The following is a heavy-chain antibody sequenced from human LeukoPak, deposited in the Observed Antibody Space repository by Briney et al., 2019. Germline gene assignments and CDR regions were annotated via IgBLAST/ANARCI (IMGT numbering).Heavy chain of an antibody. J-gene: IGHJ3*02. V-gene: IGHV4-30-4*01. D-gene: IGHD3-22*01. Sequence: TSETLSLTCTVSGGSISSGDYYWSWIRQPPGKGLEWIGYIYYSGSTYYNPSLKSRVTISVDRSKNQFSLKLSSVTAADTAVYYCARDRGTSAYNASSGYSDAFDIWGQGTMVTVSS. CDR3: ARDRGTSAYNASSGYSDAFDI. CDR1: GGSISSGDYY. CDR2: IYYSGST.